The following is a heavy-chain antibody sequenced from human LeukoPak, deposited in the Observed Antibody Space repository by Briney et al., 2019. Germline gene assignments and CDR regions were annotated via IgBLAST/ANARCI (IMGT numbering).Heavy chain of an antibody. CDR3: ARSMGDYARDYFDY. CDR2: IYYSGST. CDR1: GGSISSYY. J-gene: IGHJ4*02. Sequence: SETLSLTCTVSGGSISSYYWSWIRQPPGKGLEWIGYIYYSGSTNYNPPLKSRVTISVDTSKNQFSLKLSSVTAADTAVYYCARSMGDYARDYFDYWGQGTLVTVSS. D-gene: IGHD4-17*01. V-gene: IGHV4-59*01.